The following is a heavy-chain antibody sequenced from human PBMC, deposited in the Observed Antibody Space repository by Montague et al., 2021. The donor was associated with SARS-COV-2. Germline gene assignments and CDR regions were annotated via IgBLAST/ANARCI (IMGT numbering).Heavy chain of an antibody. V-gene: IGHV6-1*01. Sequence: XAISGDSVSRIGVGWNWIRQSPSRGLEWLGSTYYTSKWNNDYTISVKSRISISPDTSKNQFSLQLKSVTPEDTAVYYCARWIVSSRYFDSWDQGILVTVSS. J-gene: IGHJ4*01. CDR2: TYYTSKWNN. CDR3: ARWIVSSRYFDS. CDR1: GDSVSRIGVG. D-gene: IGHD2-21*01.